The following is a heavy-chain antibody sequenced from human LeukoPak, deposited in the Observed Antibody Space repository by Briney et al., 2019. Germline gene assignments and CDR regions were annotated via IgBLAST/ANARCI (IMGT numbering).Heavy chain of an antibody. V-gene: IGHV1-69*13. CDR2: IIPIFGTA. CDR3: ARGISTYYYDSSGYYYDY. Sequence: SVKVSCKASGGTFSSYAISWVRQAPGQGLEWMGGIIPIFGTANYAQKFQGRVTITADESTSTAYMELSSLRSEDTAVYYCARGISTYYYDSSGYYYDYWGQGTLVTVSS. CDR1: GGTFSSYA. D-gene: IGHD3-22*01. J-gene: IGHJ4*02.